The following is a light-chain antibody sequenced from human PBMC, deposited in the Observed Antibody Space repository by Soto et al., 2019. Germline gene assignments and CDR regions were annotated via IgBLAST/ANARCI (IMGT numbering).Light chain of an antibody. CDR2: GAS. J-gene: IGKJ2*01. Sequence: EIVMTQSPATLSVSPGERATLSCRASQSVSGNLAWYQQKPGQAPRLLIYGASTRATGIPARFSGSGSGTELTLTISSLQSEDFAVYYCQQYNNWPMYTFGQGTKLEIK. CDR3: QQYNNWPMYT. CDR1: QSVSGN. V-gene: IGKV3-15*01.